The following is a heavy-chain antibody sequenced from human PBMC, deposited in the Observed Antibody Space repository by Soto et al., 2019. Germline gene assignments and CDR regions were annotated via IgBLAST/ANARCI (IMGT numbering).Heavy chain of an antibody. V-gene: IGHV1-8*01. J-gene: IGHJ6*02. Sequence: QVQLVQSGAEVKKPGASVKVSCKASGYTFTSYDINWVRQATGQGLEWMGWMNPNSANTGYAQKFQGRSTRTRNTTISTDYMELSSLRSEATAVYYCEREGVRGMDVWGQGTTVTVSS. D-gene: IGHD3-16*01. CDR2: MNPNSANT. CDR1: GYTFTSYD. CDR3: EREGVRGMDV.